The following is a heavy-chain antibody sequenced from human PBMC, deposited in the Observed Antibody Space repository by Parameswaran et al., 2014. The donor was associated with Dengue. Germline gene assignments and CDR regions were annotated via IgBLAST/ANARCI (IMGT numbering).Heavy chain of an antibody. CDR3: AKDGSYAKGDYFGL. Sequence: SLKISCAASGFTFDDYAMHWVRQAPGKGLEWVSGISWNSGSIGYADSVKGRFTISRDNAKNSLYLQMNSLRAEDTALYYCAKDGSYAKGDYFGLLGPGNPGHRLL. J-gene: IGHJ4*02. CDR1: GFTFDDYA. CDR2: ISWNSGSI. D-gene: IGHD1-26*01. V-gene: IGHV3-9*01.